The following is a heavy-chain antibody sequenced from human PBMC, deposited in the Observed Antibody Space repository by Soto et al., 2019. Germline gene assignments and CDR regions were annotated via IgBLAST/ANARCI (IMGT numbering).Heavy chain of an antibody. J-gene: IGHJ6*03. CDR3: ARGGDDYSNSPAYMDV. Sequence: PGGSLRLSCAASGFTVSNLYMGWVLQAPGKGLEWVSVIYSGGSTYYADSVKGRFTISRDNSKNTLYLQMNSLRAEDTAVYYCARGGDDYSNSPAYMDVWGKGTTVTVSS. V-gene: IGHV3-66*01. CDR2: IYSGGST. CDR1: GFTVSNLY. D-gene: IGHD4-4*01.